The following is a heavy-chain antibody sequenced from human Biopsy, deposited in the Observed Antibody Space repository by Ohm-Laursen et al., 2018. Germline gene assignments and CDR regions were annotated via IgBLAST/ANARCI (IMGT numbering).Heavy chain of an antibody. Sequence: TQTLTLTCTFSGFSFTTVGMRVTWIRQAPGKALEWLAHIDWAGDTRYSASLKTRLSISKDTFKDQVVLTMTDIDPVDTATYYCARASASQYYGVDVWGQGTSATVSS. CDR2: IDWAGDT. D-gene: IGHD1-26*01. CDR3: ARASASQYYGVDV. J-gene: IGHJ6*02. CDR1: GFSFTTVGMR. V-gene: IGHV2-70*04.